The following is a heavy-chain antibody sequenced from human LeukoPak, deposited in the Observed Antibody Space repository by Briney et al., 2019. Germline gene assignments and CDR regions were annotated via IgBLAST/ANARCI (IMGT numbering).Heavy chain of an antibody. Sequence: GGSLKLSCAASGFTFSTYSMHWVRQAPGKGLEWVSSIRSGSTYINYADSVKGRFTISRDDAKNSLYLQMNSLRAEDTAVYYCARDGIFDYWGQGTLVTVSS. V-gene: IGHV3-21*01. J-gene: IGHJ4*02. CDR3: ARDGIFDY. CDR2: IRSGSTYI. CDR1: GFTFSTYS.